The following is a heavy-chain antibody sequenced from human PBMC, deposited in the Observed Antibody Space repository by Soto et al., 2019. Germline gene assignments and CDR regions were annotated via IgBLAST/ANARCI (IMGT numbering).Heavy chain of an antibody. D-gene: IGHD2-15*01. J-gene: IGHJ6*02. CDR1: GYTFTSYY. V-gene: IGHV1-46*01. CDR3: ARAGYCSGGSCNYGMDV. Sequence: ASVKVSCKASGYTFTSYYMHWVRQAPGQGLEWMGIIDPSGGSTSYAQKFQGRVTMTRDTSTSTVSMELSSLRSEDTAVYYCARAGYCSGGSCNYGMDVWGQGTTVTVSS. CDR2: IDPSGGST.